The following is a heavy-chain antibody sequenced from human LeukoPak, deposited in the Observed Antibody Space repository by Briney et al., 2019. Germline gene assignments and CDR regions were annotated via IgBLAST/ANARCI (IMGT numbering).Heavy chain of an antibody. CDR1: GGSISSYY. CDR3: ARGYSYDKFDY. Sequence: SETLSLTCTVSGGSISSYYWSWIRQPPGKGLEWIGYIYYSGSTYYNPSLKSRVTISIDTSKNQFSLKLSSVTAADTAVYYCARGYSYDKFDYWGQGTLVTVSS. J-gene: IGHJ4*02. V-gene: IGHV4-59*06. CDR2: IYYSGST. D-gene: IGHD5-18*01.